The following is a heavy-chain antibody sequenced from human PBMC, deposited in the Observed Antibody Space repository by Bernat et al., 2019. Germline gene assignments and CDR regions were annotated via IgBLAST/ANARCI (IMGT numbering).Heavy chain of an antibody. V-gene: IGHV4-39*01. Sequence: QLRLQESGPGLVKPSETLSLTCTVSGGSISSSSYYWGWIRQPPGKGLEWIGSISYSGSTYYNPSLKSRVTISVDTSKNQFSLKLSSVTAADTAVYYCASHTYYYDSSGYYGAYYFDYWGQGTLVTVSS. CDR1: GGSISSSSYY. J-gene: IGHJ4*02. CDR3: ASHTYYYDSSGYYGAYYFDY. CDR2: ISYSGST. D-gene: IGHD3-22*01.